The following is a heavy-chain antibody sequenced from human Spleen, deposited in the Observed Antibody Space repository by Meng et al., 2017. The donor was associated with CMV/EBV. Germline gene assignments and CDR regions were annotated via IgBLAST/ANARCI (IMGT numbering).Heavy chain of an antibody. CDR2: INPNSGGT. CDR3: ARVGWELLVGDY. CDR1: GYTFTGYY. Sequence: GGSLRLSCKASGYTFTGYYMHWVRQAPGQGLEWMGWINPNSGGTNYAQKFQGRVTMTRDTSISTAYMELSRLRSDDTAVYYCARVGWELLVGDYWGQGTLVTVSS. V-gene: IGHV1-2*02. J-gene: IGHJ4*02. D-gene: IGHD1-26*01.